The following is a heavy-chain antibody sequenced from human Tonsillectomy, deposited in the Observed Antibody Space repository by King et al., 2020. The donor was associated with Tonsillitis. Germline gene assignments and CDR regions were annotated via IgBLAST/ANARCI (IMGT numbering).Heavy chain of an antibody. J-gene: IGHJ6*04. V-gene: IGHV1-8*02. CDR3: ARGTGLLTV. D-gene: IGHD1-1*01. Sequence: QLVQSGAEVKKPGASVKVSRKASGYTFISYDINWVRQAPGQGPEWMGWMNPNSGFAVYAQNLQGRVTMTRDTSITTAYMELNSLTSDDTAVYYCARGTGLLTVWGKGTTVIVSS. CDR1: GYTFISYD. CDR2: MNPNSGFA.